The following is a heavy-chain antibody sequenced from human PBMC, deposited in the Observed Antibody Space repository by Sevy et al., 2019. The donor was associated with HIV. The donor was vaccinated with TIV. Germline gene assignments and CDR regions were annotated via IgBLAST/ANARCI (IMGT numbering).Heavy chain of an antibody. J-gene: IGHJ5*02. CDR1: GGSISSGAYY. V-gene: IGHV4-31*03. D-gene: IGHD1-26*01. Sequence: TLSLTCTVSGGSISSGAYYWSWIHQHPGTGLECIGYIYYTGSTDHNPSLRSRVTMSVDTSKNQFSLRLSSVTAADTAVYYCARNKSRREGEYWFDPWGQGTLVTVSS. CDR3: ARNKSRREGEYWFDP. CDR2: IYYTGST.